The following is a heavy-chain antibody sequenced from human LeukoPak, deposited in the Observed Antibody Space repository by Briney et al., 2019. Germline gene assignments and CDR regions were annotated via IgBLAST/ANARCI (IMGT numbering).Heavy chain of an antibody. CDR2: ISSSSSYI. Sequence: GGSLRLSCAASGFTFSSYSMNWVRQAPGKGLEWVSSISSSSSYIYYADSVKGRFTISRDNAKNSLYLQMNSLRAEDTAVYYCARSVSTEVDGFDYWGQGTLVTVSS. D-gene: IGHD1-1*01. J-gene: IGHJ4*02. V-gene: IGHV3-21*01. CDR1: GFTFSSYS. CDR3: ARSVSTEVDGFDY.